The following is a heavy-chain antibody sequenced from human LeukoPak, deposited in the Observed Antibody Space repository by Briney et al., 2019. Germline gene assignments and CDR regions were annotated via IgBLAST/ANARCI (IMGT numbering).Heavy chain of an antibody. CDR2: INPDSGGT. CDR3: ARGTPYDSPDY. Sequence: ASVKVSCKASGYTFTAYYMHWVRQAPGQGLEWMGWINPDSGGTNYAQKFQGRITMTRDTSISTAYMVLSRLRSDDTAVYYCARGTPYDSPDYWGQGTLVTVSS. D-gene: IGHD3-3*01. J-gene: IGHJ4*02. V-gene: IGHV1-2*02. CDR1: GYTFTAYY.